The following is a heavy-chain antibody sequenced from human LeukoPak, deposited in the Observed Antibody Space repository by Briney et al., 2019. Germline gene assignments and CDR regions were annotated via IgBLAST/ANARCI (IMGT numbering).Heavy chain of an antibody. V-gene: IGHV1-24*01. CDR3: ATECSSTSCYMGHN. CDR1: GDTLTDLS. Sequence: GASVKVSCKVSGDTLTDLSMNWVRQAPGKGLEWMGGFDPEDGETIYAQKFQGRVTMTEDTSTDTAYMELSSLRSEDTAVYYCATECSSTSCYMGHNWGQGTMVTVSS. J-gene: IGHJ3*01. CDR2: FDPEDGET. D-gene: IGHD2-2*02.